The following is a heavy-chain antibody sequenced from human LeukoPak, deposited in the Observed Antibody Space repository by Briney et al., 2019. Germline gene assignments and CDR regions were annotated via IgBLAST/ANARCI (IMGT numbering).Heavy chain of an antibody. J-gene: IGHJ4*02. D-gene: IGHD5-24*01. CDR1: GFTFSSYA. CDR2: ISGSGGST. V-gene: IGHV3-23*01. CDR3: ARDRGQAYYFAY. Sequence: GGSLRLSCAASGFTFSSYAMSWVRQAPGKGLEWVSAISGSGGSTYYADSVKGRFTISRDNSQNTLYLQMNSLRAEDTALYHCARDRGQAYYFAYWGQGPLVTVSS.